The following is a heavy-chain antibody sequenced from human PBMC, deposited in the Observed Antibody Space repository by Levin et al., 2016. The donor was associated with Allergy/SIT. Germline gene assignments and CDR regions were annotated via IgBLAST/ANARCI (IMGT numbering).Heavy chain of an antibody. CDR1: GFTFDDHA. CDR2: ISGSGDST. J-gene: IGHJ6*02. CDR3: VWVDRGSYSRGYYGMDV. Sequence: GGSLRLSCAASGFTFDDHAMSWVRQAPGKGLEWISVISGSGDSTYYAESVEGRFTISRDNSKNTVFLQMNSLKTEDTAVYYCVWVDRGSYSRGYYGMDVWGQGTTVTVSS. D-gene: IGHD1-26*01. V-gene: IGHV3-23*01.